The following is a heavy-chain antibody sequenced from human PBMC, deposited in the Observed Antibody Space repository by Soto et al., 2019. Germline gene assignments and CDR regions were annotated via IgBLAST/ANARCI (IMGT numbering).Heavy chain of an antibody. J-gene: IGHJ4*01. CDR2: ITHTGRT. Sequence: QVQLQQWGAGLLKPSETLSLTCAVYGGFFSVHYWSWIRQPPGKGLEWIGEITHTGRTNHNTSLKSRVNISVDTSKFQFSLRLSSVTAADTAVYYCARGYVYPTMDTWWPEYYFDFWGHGILVAVSS. D-gene: IGHD5-18*01. CDR3: ARGYVYPTMDTWWPEYYFDF. V-gene: IGHV4-34*02. CDR1: GGFFSVHY.